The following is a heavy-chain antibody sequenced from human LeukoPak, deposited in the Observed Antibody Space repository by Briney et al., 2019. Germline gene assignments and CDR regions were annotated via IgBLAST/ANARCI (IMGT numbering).Heavy chain of an antibody. CDR2: IYTSGST. V-gene: IGHV4-61*02. CDR1: GGSISSGSYY. D-gene: IGHD3-3*01. J-gene: IGHJ6*02. CDR3: ARDQLSIFGVVLAAMDV. Sequence: SETLSLTCTVSGGSISSGSYYWSWIRQPAGKGLEWIGRIYTSGSTNYNPSLKGRVTISVDTSKNQFSLKLSSVTAADTAVYYCARDQLSIFGVVLAAMDVWGQGTTVTVSS.